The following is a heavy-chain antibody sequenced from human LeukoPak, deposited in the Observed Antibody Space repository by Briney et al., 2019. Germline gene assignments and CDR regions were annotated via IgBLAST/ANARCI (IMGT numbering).Heavy chain of an antibody. V-gene: IGHV3-30-3*01. CDR3: AADTAMVYYFDY. Sequence: GGSLRLSCAASGFTFSSYAMHWVRQAPGKGLEWVAVISYDGSNKYYADSVKGRFTISRDNSKNTLYLQMNSLRAEDTAVYYCAADTAMVYYFDYWGQGTLVTVSS. CDR1: GFTFSSYA. CDR2: ISYDGSNK. D-gene: IGHD5-18*01. J-gene: IGHJ4*02.